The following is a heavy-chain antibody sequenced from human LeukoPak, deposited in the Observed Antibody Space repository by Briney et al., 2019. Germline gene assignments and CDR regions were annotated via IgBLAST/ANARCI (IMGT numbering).Heavy chain of an antibody. Sequence: SETLSLTCTVSGGSISSNYWSCIRQPAGKGLEWIGRIHSSGSTNYNPSLKSRVTVSVDTSKNQFSLRLSSVTAADAAVYYCARVQGSGWYPYWGQGTLVTVSS. CDR2: IHSSGST. D-gene: IGHD6-19*01. CDR1: GGSISSNY. J-gene: IGHJ4*02. CDR3: ARVQGSGWYPY. V-gene: IGHV4-4*07.